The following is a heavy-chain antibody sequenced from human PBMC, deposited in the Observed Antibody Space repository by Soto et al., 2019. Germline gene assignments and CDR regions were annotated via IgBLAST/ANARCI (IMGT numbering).Heavy chain of an antibody. V-gene: IGHV1-69*06. CDR1: GGTFSSYA. Sequence: GASVKVSCKASGGTFSSYAISWVRQAPGQGLEWMGGIIPIFGTANYAQKFQGRVTITADKSTSTAYMELSSLRSEDTAVYYCARENLHYDFWSGYCDYWGQGPLVTVPS. CDR2: IIPIFGTA. D-gene: IGHD3-3*01. CDR3: ARENLHYDFWSGYCDY. J-gene: IGHJ4*02.